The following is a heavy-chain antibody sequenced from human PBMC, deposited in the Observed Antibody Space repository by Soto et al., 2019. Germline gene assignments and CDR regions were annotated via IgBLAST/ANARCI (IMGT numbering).Heavy chain of an antibody. V-gene: IGHV4-30-2*01. D-gene: IGHD1-1*01. Sequence: PSETLSLTCAVSGGSISSGGYSWSWIRQPPGKGLEWIGYMYHSGSTYYNPSLKSRVTISIDRSKNQFSLKLSSVTAADTAVYYCARGTASEYGSYYYYGMDVWGQGTTVTVSS. CDR1: GGSISSGGYS. CDR3: ARGTASEYGSYYYYGMDV. CDR2: MYHSGST. J-gene: IGHJ6*02.